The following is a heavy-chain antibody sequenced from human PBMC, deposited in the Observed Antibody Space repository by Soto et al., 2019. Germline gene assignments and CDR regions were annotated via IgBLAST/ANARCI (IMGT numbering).Heavy chain of an antibody. CDR2: IRSKAYGGTT. J-gene: IGHJ4*02. CDR1: GFTFGDYA. CDR3: TIEVMDY. V-gene: IGHV3-49*04. D-gene: IGHD3-16*01. Sequence: PGGSLRLSCTASGFTFGDYAMSWVRQAPGKGLEWVGFIRSKAYGGTTEYAASVKGRFTISRDDSKSIAYLQMNSLKTEDTAVYYCTIEVMDYWGQGTLVTVSS.